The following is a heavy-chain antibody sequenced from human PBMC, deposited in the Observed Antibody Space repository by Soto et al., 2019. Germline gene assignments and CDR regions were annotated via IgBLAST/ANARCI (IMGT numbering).Heavy chain of an antibody. D-gene: IGHD2-2*01. CDR3: AKDRKGYHQY. CDR2: ISGSGGST. Sequence: GGSLRLSCVASGFTFSSYAMSWVRQAPGKGLEWVSAISGSGGSTYYADSVKGRLTISRDNSKNTLYLQMNSLRAEDTAVYYCAKDRKGYHQYWGQGNLVTVYS. J-gene: IGHJ4*02. V-gene: IGHV3-23*01. CDR1: GFTFSSYA.